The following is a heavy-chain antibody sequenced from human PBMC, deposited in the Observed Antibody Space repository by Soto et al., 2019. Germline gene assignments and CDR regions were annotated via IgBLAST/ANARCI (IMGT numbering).Heavy chain of an antibody. J-gene: IGHJ3*02. CDR2: SRNKANSYTT. Sequence: EVQLVESGGGLVQPGGSLRLSCAASGFTFSDHFMDWVRQAPGKGLEWVGRSRNKANSYTTEYAASVKGRFTISRDDSQNSLHLQMNSLKSEDTAVYYCARVLTRPSDAIDIWGQGTLVSVSS. CDR3: ARVLTRPSDAIDI. CDR1: GFTFSDHF. V-gene: IGHV3-72*01.